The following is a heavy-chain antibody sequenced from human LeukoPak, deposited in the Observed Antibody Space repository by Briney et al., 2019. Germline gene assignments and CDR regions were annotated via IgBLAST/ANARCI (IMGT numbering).Heavy chain of an antibody. CDR1: GGSISSGSYY. J-gene: IGHJ4*02. CDR2: IYTSGST. CDR3: ARGSYYFDP. Sequence: SETLSLTCTVSGGSISSGSYYWSWIRQPAGKGLEWTGRIYTSGSTNYNPSLKSRLTISLDTSRNQFSLNLSSVTAADTALYYCARGSYYFDPWGQGTLVTVSS. D-gene: IGHD6-6*01. V-gene: IGHV4-61*02.